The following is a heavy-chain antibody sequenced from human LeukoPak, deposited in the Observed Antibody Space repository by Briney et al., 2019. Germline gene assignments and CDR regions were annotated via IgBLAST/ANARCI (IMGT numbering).Heavy chain of an antibody. Sequence: ASVKVSCKASGYTFTSYGISWVRQAPGQGLEWMGWISAYNGNTNYAQKLQGRVTMTTDTSTSTAYMELRSLRSDDTAVYYCARAVPYSNYVNYYGMDVWGQGNTVTVSS. CDR1: GYTFTSYG. CDR2: ISAYNGNT. J-gene: IGHJ6*02. V-gene: IGHV1-18*01. D-gene: IGHD4-11*01. CDR3: ARAVPYSNYVNYYGMDV.